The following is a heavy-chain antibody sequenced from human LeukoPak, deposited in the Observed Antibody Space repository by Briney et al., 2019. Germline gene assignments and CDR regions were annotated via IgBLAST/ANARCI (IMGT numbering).Heavy chain of an antibody. CDR3: ATVDWESFYFDS. CDR1: GGSVSRGGYY. Sequence: KPSETLSLTCTVSGGSVSRGGYYWNWIRQHPGKGLEWIGFTSYSEGTYYNPSLMSRITISVDRSQNQFSLKMRDVTAADTAVYFCATVDWESFYFDSWGQGALVAVSS. V-gene: IGHV4-31*03. D-gene: IGHD1-26*01. J-gene: IGHJ4*02. CDR2: TSYSEGT.